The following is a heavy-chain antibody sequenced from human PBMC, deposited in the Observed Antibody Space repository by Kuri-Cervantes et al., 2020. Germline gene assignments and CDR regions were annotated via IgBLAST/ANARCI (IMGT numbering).Heavy chain of an antibody. V-gene: IGHV3-7*01. CDR2: IKQDGSEK. CDR1: GFTFSRYW. CDR3: ARAQGGYLELRGEGYYMDV. J-gene: IGHJ6*03. Sequence: GESLKISCAASGFTFSRYWMSWVRQTPGKGLERVANIKQDGSEKYYVDSVKGRFTISRENAKNSLYLQMNSLRAGDTAVYYSARAQGGYLELRGEGYYMDVWGKGTTVTVSS. D-gene: IGHD1-7*01.